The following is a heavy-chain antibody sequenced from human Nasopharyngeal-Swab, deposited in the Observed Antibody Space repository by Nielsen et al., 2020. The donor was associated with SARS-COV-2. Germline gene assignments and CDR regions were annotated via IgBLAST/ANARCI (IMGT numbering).Heavy chain of an antibody. D-gene: IGHD4-17*01. CDR2: ISSSSSSI. Sequence: GGSLRLSCAASGFNFNSYRMNWVRQAPGKGLEWVSNISSSSSSIYYADSVKGRFTISRDNAKNSLYLQMNSLRAEDTAVYYCARNQEWYGDYVGWFDPWGQGTLVTVSS. V-gene: IGHV3-48*01. CDR3: ARNQEWYGDYVGWFDP. J-gene: IGHJ5*02. CDR1: GFNFNSYR.